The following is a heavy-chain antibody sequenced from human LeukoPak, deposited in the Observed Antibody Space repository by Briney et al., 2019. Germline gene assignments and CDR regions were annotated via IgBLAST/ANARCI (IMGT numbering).Heavy chain of an antibody. D-gene: IGHD3-3*01. Sequence: SETLSLTXAVYGGSFSGYYWSWIRQPPGKGLEWIGEINHSGSTNYNPSLKSRVTISVDTSKNQFSLKLSSVTAADTAVYYCARGEKRITIFGVVINPHPQFDYWGQGTLVTVSS. J-gene: IGHJ4*02. CDR2: INHSGST. V-gene: IGHV4-34*01. CDR3: ARGEKRITIFGVVINPHPQFDY. CDR1: GGSFSGYY.